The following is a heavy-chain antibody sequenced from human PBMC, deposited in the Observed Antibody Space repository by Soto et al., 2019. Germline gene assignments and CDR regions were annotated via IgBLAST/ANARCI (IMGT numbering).Heavy chain of an antibody. V-gene: IGHV3-73*01. Sequence: LRLSCAASGFTFSGSAIHWVRQASGKGLEWVGRIRNKADSYATAYAASVKGRFTISRDDSKNTAYLQMNSLKTEDTAVYYCTPRDTYNSAFAYWGQGTLVTVSS. CDR2: IRNKADSYAT. D-gene: IGHD1-1*01. CDR1: GFTFSGSA. CDR3: TPRDTYNSAFAY. J-gene: IGHJ4*02.